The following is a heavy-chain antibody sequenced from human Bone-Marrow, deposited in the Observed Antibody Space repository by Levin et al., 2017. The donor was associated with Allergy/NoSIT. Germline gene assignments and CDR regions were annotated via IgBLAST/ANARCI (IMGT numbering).Heavy chain of an antibody. J-gene: IGHJ6*03. CDR1: GDSVSSDSYC. CDR3: ARHPRELRLFHYYHYMDV. D-gene: IGHD5-12*01. CDR2: LHHSGGA. V-gene: IGHV4-61*01. Sequence: SQTLSLTCSVAGDSVSSDSYCWSWIRQPPGKGLEWIGYLHHSGGANYSPSLKSRLSISVDTSKNQISLRLTSVTAADTSVYYCARHPRELRLFHYYHYMDVWGRGTTVTVSS.